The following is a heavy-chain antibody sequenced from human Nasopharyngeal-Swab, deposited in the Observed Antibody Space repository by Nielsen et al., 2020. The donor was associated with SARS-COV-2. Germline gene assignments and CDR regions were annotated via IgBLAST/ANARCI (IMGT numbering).Heavy chain of an antibody. CDR3: ARGPYYGDYFDY. V-gene: IGHV1-2*06. D-gene: IGHD3-10*01. J-gene: IGHJ4*02. Sequence: WVRPAPGQGLEWMGRINPNSGGTNYAQKFQGTVTMTRDTSISTAYMELSRLRSDDTAVYYCARGPYYGDYFDYWGQGTLVTVSS. CDR2: INPNSGGT.